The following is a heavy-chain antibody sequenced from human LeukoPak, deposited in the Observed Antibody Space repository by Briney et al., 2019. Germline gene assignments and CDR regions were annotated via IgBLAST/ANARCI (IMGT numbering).Heavy chain of an antibody. D-gene: IGHD3-10*01. V-gene: IGHV4-59*01. Sequence: PSETLSLTCTVSGGSISSYYWSWIRQPPGKGLEWIGYIYYSGSTNYSPSLKSRVTISVDTSKNQFSLKLSSVTAADTAVYYCASSPGVLWFGELLRFDPWGQGTLVTVSS. J-gene: IGHJ5*02. CDR3: ASSPGVLWFGELLRFDP. CDR1: GGSISSYY. CDR2: IYYSGST.